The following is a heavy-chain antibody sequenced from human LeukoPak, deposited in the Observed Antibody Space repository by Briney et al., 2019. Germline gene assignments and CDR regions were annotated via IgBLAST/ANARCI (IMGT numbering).Heavy chain of an antibody. CDR3: ARGPGYNYFDY. Sequence: GGSLRLSCETAGFTFSSYVMHWVRRTPGKGLVWVSRISHDGIISYADSVKGRFTISRDNAKNTLYLQMNSLRAEDTAVYYCARGPGYNYFDYWGQGTLVTVSS. CDR1: GFTFSSYV. J-gene: IGHJ4*02. CDR2: ISHDGII. V-gene: IGHV3-74*01. D-gene: IGHD2-2*02.